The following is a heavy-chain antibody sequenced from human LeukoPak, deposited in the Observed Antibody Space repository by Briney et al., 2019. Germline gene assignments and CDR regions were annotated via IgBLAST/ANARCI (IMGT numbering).Heavy chain of an antibody. V-gene: IGHV1-69*04. D-gene: IGHD2-2*02. CDR2: IIPILGIA. CDR3: AKGGVPAAIRDNWFDP. Sequence: SVKVSCKASGGTFSSYAISWVRQAPGQGLEWMGRIIPILGIANYAQKFRGRVTITADKSTSTAYMELSSLRSEDTAVYYCAKGGVPAAIRDNWFDPWGQGTLVTVSS. CDR1: GGTFSSYA. J-gene: IGHJ5*02.